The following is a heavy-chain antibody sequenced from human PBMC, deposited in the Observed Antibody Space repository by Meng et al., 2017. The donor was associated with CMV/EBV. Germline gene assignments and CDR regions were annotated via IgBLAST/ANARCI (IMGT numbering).Heavy chain of an antibody. V-gene: IGHV1-2*02. J-gene: IGHJ4*02. CDR1: GYTFTGSY. CDR2: INPNSGGT. Sequence: QAQLAQSGAEVTKPAPPVNVSCTASGYTFTGSYMPWVRQAPGQGLEWMGWINPNSGGTNYPQKFQGRVTMTRDTSISTAYMELSRLRSDDTAVYYCARDLGDTAIYWGQGTLVTVSS. CDR3: ARDLGDTAIY. D-gene: IGHD3-10*01.